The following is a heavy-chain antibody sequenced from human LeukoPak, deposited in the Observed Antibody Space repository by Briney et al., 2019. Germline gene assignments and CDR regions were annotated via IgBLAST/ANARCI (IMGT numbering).Heavy chain of an antibody. CDR3: AKDRIYYYYYMDV. V-gene: IGHV3-21*04. CDR1: GFTFSSYS. J-gene: IGHJ6*03. CDR2: ISSSSSYI. Sequence: GGSLRLSCAASGFTFSSYSVNWVRQAPGKGLEWVSFISSSSSYIYYADSVKGRFTISRDNAKNSLYLQMNSLRAEDTAVYYCAKDRIYYYYYMDVWGKGTTVTVSS.